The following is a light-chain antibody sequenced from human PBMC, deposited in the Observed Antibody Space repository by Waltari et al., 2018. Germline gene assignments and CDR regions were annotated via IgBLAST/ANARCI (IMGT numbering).Light chain of an antibody. CDR2: FGS. V-gene: IGKV2-28*01. CDR3: RQSLQTPT. J-gene: IGKJ3*01. Sequence: EIVMTQSPLSLPVTPGEPASISCRSSQSLLHANGYNYLDWYLQKPGQSPQLLIYFGSNRAYGVSDRFSGSGSGTDFTLKISSVEADDVGIYYCRQSLQTPTFGPGTKVDVK. CDR1: QSLLHANGYNY.